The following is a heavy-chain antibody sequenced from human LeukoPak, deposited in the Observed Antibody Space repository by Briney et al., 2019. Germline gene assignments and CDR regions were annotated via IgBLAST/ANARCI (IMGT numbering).Heavy chain of an antibody. J-gene: IGHJ4*02. Sequence: SETLSLTCIISGGSISSSTYYWGWIRQPPGKGLEWIGTLSYSGKTYYNPSLKSRVTISVDTSKNQFSLKLSSVTAADTAVYYCASFIAAAGRGEDYWGQGTLVTVSS. V-gene: IGHV4-39*07. CDR3: ASFIAAAGRGEDY. CDR1: GGSISSSTYY. D-gene: IGHD6-13*01. CDR2: LSYSGKT.